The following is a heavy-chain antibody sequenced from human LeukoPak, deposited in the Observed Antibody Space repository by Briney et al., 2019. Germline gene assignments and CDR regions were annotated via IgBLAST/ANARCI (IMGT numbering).Heavy chain of an antibody. CDR1: GYTLTSYG. CDR2: ISAYNGNT. CDR3: AGDRARMYYYDSSGWYYFDY. Sequence: KPGASVRVSCKASGYTLTSYGISWVRQAPGQGLEWMGWISAYNGNTNYAQKLQGRVTMTTDTSTSTAYMELRSLRSDDTAVYYCAGDRARMYYYDSSGWYYFDYWGQGTLVTVSS. D-gene: IGHD3-22*01. J-gene: IGHJ4*02. V-gene: IGHV1-18*01.